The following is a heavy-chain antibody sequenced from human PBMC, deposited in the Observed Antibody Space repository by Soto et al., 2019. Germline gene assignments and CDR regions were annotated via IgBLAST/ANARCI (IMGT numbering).Heavy chain of an antibody. CDR1: GGSISSSNW. D-gene: IGHD5-18*01. V-gene: IGHV4-4*02. Sequence: KPSETLSLTCAVSGGSISSSNWWSWVRQPPGKGLEWIGEIYHSGSTNYNPSLKSRVTISVDKSKNQFSLKLSSVTAADTAVYYCARRGRVGLDTAYDYWGQGTLVTVSS. CDR2: IYHSGST. CDR3: ARRGRVGLDTAYDY. J-gene: IGHJ4*02.